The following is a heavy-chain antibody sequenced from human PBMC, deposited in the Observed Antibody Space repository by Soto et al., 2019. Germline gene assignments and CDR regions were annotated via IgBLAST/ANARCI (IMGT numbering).Heavy chain of an antibody. J-gene: IGHJ6*02. D-gene: IGHD3-3*01. CDR1: GFTFSSYG. Sequence: ESGGGVVQPGRSLRLSCAASGFTFSSYGMHWVRQAPGKGLEWVAVISYDGSNKYYADSVKGRFTISRDNSKNTLYLQMNSLRAEDTAVYYCAKDSAGYYDFWSGYYYYYYGMDVWGQGTTVTVSS. CDR3: AKDSAGYYDFWSGYYYYYYGMDV. V-gene: IGHV3-30*18. CDR2: ISYDGSNK.